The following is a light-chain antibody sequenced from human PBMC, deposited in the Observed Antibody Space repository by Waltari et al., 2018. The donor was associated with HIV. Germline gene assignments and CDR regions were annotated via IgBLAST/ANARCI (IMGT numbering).Light chain of an antibody. Sequence: QSVLTKPASVSGSSEQSITISCIGTSSDIGGYNYVSWYQPHPGKVPKRMNFDVRRCAASIFSRCSGAESGDTSSWTISEHQPEDEADYECSSYKRCSALEVFGGGTKLTVL. CDR3: SSYKRCSALEV. CDR1: SSDIGGYNY. J-gene: IGLJ2*01. CDR2: DVR. V-gene: IGLV2-14*03.